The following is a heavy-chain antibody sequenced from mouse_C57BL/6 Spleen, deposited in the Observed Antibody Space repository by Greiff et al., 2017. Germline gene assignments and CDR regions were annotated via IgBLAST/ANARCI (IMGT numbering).Heavy chain of an antibody. V-gene: IGHV5-4*01. CDR2: ISDGGSYT. Sequence: EVQVVESGGGLVKPGGSLKLSCAASGFTFSSYAMSWVRQTPEKRLEWVATISDGGSYTYYPDNVKGRFTISRDNAKNNLYLQMSHLKSEDTAMYYCARAVVATYWYFDVWGTGTTVTVSS. CDR1: GFTFSSYA. D-gene: IGHD1-1*01. CDR3: ARAVVATYWYFDV. J-gene: IGHJ1*03.